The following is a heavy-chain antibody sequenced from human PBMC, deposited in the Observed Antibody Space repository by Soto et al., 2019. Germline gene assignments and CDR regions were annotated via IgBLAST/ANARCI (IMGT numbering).Heavy chain of an antibody. V-gene: IGHV4-59*01. CDR2: SSYSGTT. J-gene: IGHJ5*02. CDR3: ARDLKEYCSDGKCNWFDP. CDR1: GGSISTYY. D-gene: IGHD2-15*01. Sequence: SETLSLTCTVSGGSISTYYWSWIRQPPGKGLEWIGSSSYSGTTYYNLSLKSRVTISFDASKNEISLQVRSATAADAAVYYCARDLKEYCSDGKCNWFDPWGQGTLVTVSS.